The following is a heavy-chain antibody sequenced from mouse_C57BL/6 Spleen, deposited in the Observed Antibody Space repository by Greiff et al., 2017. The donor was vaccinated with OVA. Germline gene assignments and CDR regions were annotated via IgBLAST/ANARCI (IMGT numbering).Heavy chain of an antibody. CDR3: ARSYGNSHWYFDV. CDR2: INPNYGTT. CDR1: GYSFTDYN. J-gene: IGHJ1*03. D-gene: IGHD2-1*01. Sequence: EVKLQQSGPELVKPGASVKISCKASGYSFTDYNMNWVKQSNGKSLEWIGVINPNYGTTSYNQKFKGKATLTVDQSSSTAYMQLNSLTSDDSAVYYCARSYGNSHWYFDVWGTGTTVTVSS. V-gene: IGHV1-39*01.